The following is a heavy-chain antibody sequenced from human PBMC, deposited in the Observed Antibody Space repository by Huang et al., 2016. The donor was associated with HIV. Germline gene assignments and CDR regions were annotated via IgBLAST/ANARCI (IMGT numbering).Heavy chain of an antibody. CDR1: GYRFRSNW. V-gene: IGHV5-51*01. Sequence: EVQLVQSGAEVKKPGESLKISCKGSGYRFRSNWIGWVRQMPGKGLEWLGFINTGDSDTRYSPSFQGQVTISADKSINTAYLQWSSLKASDTAMYYCARLIGSPSFYYGLDVWGQGTTVTVSS. CDR3: ARLIGSPSFYYGLDV. CDR2: INTGDSDT. J-gene: IGHJ6*02. D-gene: IGHD3-10*01.